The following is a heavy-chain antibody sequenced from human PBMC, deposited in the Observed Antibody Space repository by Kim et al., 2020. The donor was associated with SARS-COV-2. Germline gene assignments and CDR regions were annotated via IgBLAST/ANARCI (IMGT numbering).Heavy chain of an antibody. CDR1: GFTFSVYG. CDR2: IYADGGGR. V-gene: IGHV3-33*08. CDR3: ARDDDGDPNAFDV. J-gene: IGHJ3*01. D-gene: IGHD4-17*01. Sequence: GGSLRLSCAASGFTFSVYGMHWVRQAPGKGLEWVAIIYADGGGRHYTDSVKGRFTISRDNSQKTLYLQMDSLTVDDTGIYFCARDDDGDPNAFDVWGQGTMVTVSS.